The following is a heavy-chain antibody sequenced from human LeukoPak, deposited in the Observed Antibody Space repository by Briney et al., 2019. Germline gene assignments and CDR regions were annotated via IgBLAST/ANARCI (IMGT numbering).Heavy chain of an antibody. D-gene: IGHD3-10*01. J-gene: IGHJ4*02. CDR1: GFTFSSYE. CDR3: ARAIGLWFGELHFDY. V-gene: IGHV3-48*03. CDR2: ISSSGSTI. Sequence: GGSLRLSCAASGFTFSSYEMNWVRQAPGKGLEWVSYISSSGSTIYYADSVKGRFTISRDNAKNSLYLQMNSLRAEDTAVYYCARAIGLWFGELHFDYWGQGTLVTVSS.